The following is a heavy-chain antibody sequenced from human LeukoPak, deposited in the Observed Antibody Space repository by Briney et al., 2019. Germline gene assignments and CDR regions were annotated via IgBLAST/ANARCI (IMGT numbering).Heavy chain of an antibody. CDR1: GGSISSSPYY. V-gene: IGHV4-39*07. CDR3: ARDPSVDYYDSSGHQTADY. D-gene: IGHD3-22*01. CDR2: IYYTGTT. J-gene: IGHJ4*02. Sequence: PSETLSLTCTVSGGSISSSPYYWVWVRQPPGKGLEWIGSIYYTGTTYYNPSLKSRVTISVDTSKNQFSLKLSSVTAADTAVYYCARDPSVDYYDSSGHQTADYWGQGTLVTVSS.